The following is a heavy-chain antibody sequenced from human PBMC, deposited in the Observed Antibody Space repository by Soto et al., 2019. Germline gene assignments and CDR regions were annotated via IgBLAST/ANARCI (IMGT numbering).Heavy chain of an antibody. V-gene: IGHV3-74*01. CDR1: GFTLRNHW. CDR3: VSLVERADIAFDI. CDR2: SDGDGIGT. Sequence: EVQLVESGGGLAQPGGSPRLSCAASGFTLRNHWMHWVRQAPGEGLVWVARSDGDGIGTDYADTVKGRFTISRDNARNKVYLQMNRLRADDTAVYFCVSLVERADIAFDIWGQGTMVTVS. D-gene: IGHD6-6*01. J-gene: IGHJ3*02.